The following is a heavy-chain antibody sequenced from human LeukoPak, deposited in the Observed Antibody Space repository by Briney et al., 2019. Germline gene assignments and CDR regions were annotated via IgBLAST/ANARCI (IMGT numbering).Heavy chain of an antibody. V-gene: IGHV1-69*13. CDR2: IIPIFGTA. J-gene: IGHJ4*02. CDR3: ARGAVGGYSGYEPDREGYYFDY. Sequence: SVKVSCKASGGTFSSYAISWVRQAPGPGLEWMGGIIPIFGTANYAQKFQGRVTITADEYTSTAYMELSSLRSEDTAVYYCARGAVGGYSGYEPDREGYYFDYWGQGTLVTVSS. D-gene: IGHD5-12*01. CDR1: GGTFSSYA.